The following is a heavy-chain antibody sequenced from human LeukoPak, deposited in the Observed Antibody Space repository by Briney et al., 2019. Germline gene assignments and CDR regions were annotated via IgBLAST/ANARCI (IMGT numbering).Heavy chain of an antibody. CDR2: INHSGST. D-gene: IGHD1-26*01. CDR3: ARGERWSDPVGALFGY. CDR1: GGSFSGYY. J-gene: IGHJ4*02. V-gene: IGHV4-34*01. Sequence: SETLSLTCAVYGGSFSGYYWSWIRQPPRKGREWIGEINHSGSTNYNPSLKSRVTISVDTSKNQFSLKLSSVTAADTAVYYCARGERWSDPVGALFGYWGQGTLVTVSS.